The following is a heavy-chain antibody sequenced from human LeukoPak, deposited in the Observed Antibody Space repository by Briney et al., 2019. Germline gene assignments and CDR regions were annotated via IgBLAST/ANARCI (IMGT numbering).Heavy chain of an antibody. D-gene: IGHD6-13*01. CDR1: GFTFSSYS. CDR3: ARDVGAAAGSMGY. Sequence: GGSLRLSCAASGFTFSSYSMNWVRQAPGKGLEWVSSISSSSSYIYYADSVKGRFTISRDNAMNSLYLQMNSLRAEDTAVYYCARDVGAAAGSMGYWGQGTLVTVSS. CDR2: ISSSSSYI. J-gene: IGHJ4*02. V-gene: IGHV3-21*01.